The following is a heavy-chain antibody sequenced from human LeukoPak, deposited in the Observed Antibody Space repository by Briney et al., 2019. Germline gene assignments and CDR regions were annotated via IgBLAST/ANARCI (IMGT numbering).Heavy chain of an antibody. CDR3: ARGGTQRWYQQLPFDY. V-gene: IGHV4-39*07. J-gene: IGHJ4*02. D-gene: IGHD4-23*01. CDR2: IYYSGST. CDR1: GGSISSSSYY. Sequence: PSETLSLTCTVSGGSISSSSYYWGWIRQPPGKGLEWIGSIYYSGSTYYNPSLKRRVTISVDTPKNQFSLKLSSVTAADTAVYYCARGGTQRWYQQLPFDYWGQGILVTVSS.